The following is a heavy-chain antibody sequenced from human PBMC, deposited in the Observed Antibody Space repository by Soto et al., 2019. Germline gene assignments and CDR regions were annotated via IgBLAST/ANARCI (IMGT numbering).Heavy chain of an antibody. D-gene: IGHD1-26*01. J-gene: IGHJ4*02. CDR1: GGSISSYY. CDR2: IYYSGST. CDR3: ASPVSGSYYIYY. V-gene: IGHV4-59*08. Sequence: NPSETLSLTCTVSGGSISSYYWSWIRQPPGKGLEWIGYIYYSGSTNYNPSLKSRVTISVDTSKNQFSLKLSSVTAADTAVYYCASPVSGSYYIYYWGQGTLVTVSS.